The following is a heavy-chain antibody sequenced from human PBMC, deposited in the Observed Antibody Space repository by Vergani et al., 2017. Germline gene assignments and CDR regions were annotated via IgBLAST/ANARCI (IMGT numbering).Heavy chain of an antibody. Sequence: QVQLQESGPGLVKPSETLSLTCTVSNDSVSNTFYYWGWIRQTPGKGLEWIGSIYYSGSTNYNPSLKSRVTISVDTSKNQFSLKLSSVTAADTAVYYCARDWSYGSGSQSYGMDVWGQGTTVTVSS. D-gene: IGHD3-10*01. V-gene: IGHV4-39*07. CDR3: ARDWSYGSGSQSYGMDV. CDR2: IYYSGST. CDR1: NDSVSNTFYY. J-gene: IGHJ6*02.